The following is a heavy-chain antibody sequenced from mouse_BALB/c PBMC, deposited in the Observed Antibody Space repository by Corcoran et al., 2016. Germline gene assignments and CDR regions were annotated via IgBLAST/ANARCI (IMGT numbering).Heavy chain of an antibody. Sequence: EVQLQQSGTELVKPGASVKLSCTASGFNIKDTYMHWVKQRPEQGLEWIGRIDPANGNTKYDPKFQGKATITADTSSNTAYLQLSSLTSEDTAVYYCATSGGVTEVWGEGTTVTVSS. CDR1: GFNIKDTY. V-gene: IGHV14-3*02. CDR3: ATSGGVTEV. CDR2: IDPANGNT. D-gene: IGHD2-13*01. J-gene: IGHJ1*01.